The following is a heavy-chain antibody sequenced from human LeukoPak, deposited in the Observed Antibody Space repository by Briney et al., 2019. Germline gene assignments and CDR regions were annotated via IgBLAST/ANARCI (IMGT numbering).Heavy chain of an antibody. V-gene: IGHV3-30*18. Sequence: PGGSLRLSCAASGLTFSNYGMHWVRQAPGKGLEWVAVISYDGSNKYYADSVKGRFTISRDNSKNTLYLQMNSLRAEDTAVYYCAKAQCSGASCSRLDDWGQGTLVTVSS. CDR2: ISYDGSNK. CDR3: AKAQCSGASCSRLDD. D-gene: IGHD2-15*01. J-gene: IGHJ4*02. CDR1: GLTFSNYG.